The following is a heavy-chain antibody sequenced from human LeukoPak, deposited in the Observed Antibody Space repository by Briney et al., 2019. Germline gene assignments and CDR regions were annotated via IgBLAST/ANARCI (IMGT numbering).Heavy chain of an antibody. V-gene: IGHV4-4*07. CDR3: ARDRDEAAVGTFGAPTGFDP. CDR1: GGSISSYY. CDR2: IYTSGST. Sequence: SETLSLTCTVSGGSISSYYWSWVRQPAGKGLEWIGRIYTSGSTNYNPSLKSRVTMSVDTSKNQFSLKLSSVTAADTAVYYCARDRDEAAVGTFGAPTGFDPWGQGTLVIVSS. J-gene: IGHJ5*02. D-gene: IGHD6-13*01.